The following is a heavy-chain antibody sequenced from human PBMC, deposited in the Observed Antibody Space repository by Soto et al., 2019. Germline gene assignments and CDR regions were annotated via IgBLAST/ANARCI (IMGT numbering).Heavy chain of an antibody. CDR1: GGSISSGGYY. CDR3: ARARLTELNFAGY. J-gene: IGHJ4*02. CDR2: IYYSGST. D-gene: IGHD6-13*01. Sequence: SETLSLTCTVSGGSISSGGYYWSWIRQHPGKGLEWIGYIYYSGSTYYNPSLKSRVTISVDTSKNQFSLKLSSVTAADTAVYYCARARLTELNFAGYWGQGTLVTVSS. V-gene: IGHV4-31*03.